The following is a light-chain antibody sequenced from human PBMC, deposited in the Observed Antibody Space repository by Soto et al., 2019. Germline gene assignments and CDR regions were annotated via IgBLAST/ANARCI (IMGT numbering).Light chain of an antibody. CDR3: QQYGSPLWT. CDR1: QSITSGY. CDR2: GTI. V-gene: IGKV3-20*01. Sequence: EIVLTQSPGTLSLSPGERATLSCRASQSITSGYLAWYQQKPGQAPRLLISGTISRATGIPDRFSGSGSGTDFTLTISRLEPEDFAVYYCQQYGSPLWTFGQGTKVEIK. J-gene: IGKJ1*01.